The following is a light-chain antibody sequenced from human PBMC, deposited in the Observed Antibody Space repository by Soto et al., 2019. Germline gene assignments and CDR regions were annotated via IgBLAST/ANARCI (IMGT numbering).Light chain of an antibody. CDR1: QSVSRW. J-gene: IGKJ1*01. CDR2: DAS. CDR3: QQYNSNFWT. V-gene: IGKV1-5*01. Sequence: DIQMTQSPSTLSASVGDRVTITCRASQSVSRWLAWYRQKPGKAPKLLIYDASSLDGGVPSRFSGSGSGTDFTLTISSLQPDDFATYYCQQYNSNFWTFGQGTKV.